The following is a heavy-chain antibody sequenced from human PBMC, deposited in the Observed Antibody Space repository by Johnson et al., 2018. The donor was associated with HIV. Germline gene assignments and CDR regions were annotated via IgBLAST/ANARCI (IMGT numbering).Heavy chain of an antibody. J-gene: IGHJ3*02. Sequence: VQLVESGGGLIQPGGSLRLSCAASGFTVSSNYMSWVRQAPGKGLEWVSVIYSGGSTYYADSVKGRFTISRDNYKNTLYLQLNSLRAEDTAVYYCAIIVSSWDRDHDAFDIWGQGTMFTVSS. CDR2: IYSGGST. V-gene: IGHV3-66*03. CDR1: GFTVSSNY. D-gene: IGHD6-13*01. CDR3: AIIVSSWDRDHDAFDI.